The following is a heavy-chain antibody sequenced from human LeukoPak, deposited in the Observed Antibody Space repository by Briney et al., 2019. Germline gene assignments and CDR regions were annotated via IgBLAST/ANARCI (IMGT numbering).Heavy chain of an antibody. CDR3: ARLDGYYGSDY. D-gene: IGHD3-10*01. V-gene: IGHV1-18*01. CDR1: GGTFSSYA. Sequence: ASVKVSCKASGGTFSSYAISWVRQAPGQGLEWMGWISAYNGNTNYAQKLQGRVTMTTDTSTSTAYMELRSLRSDDTAVYYCARLDGYYGSDYWGQGTLVTVSS. CDR2: ISAYNGNT. J-gene: IGHJ4*02.